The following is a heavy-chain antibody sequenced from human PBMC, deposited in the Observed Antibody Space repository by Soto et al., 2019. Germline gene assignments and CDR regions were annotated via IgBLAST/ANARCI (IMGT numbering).Heavy chain of an antibody. CDR2: FDPEDGET. V-gene: IGHV1-24*01. D-gene: IGHD2-2*01. CDR3: ATSRYCSSTSCPNYYYYGMDV. J-gene: IGHJ6*02. CDR1: GYTLTELS. Sequence: ASVKVSCKVSGYTLTELSMHWVRQAPGKGLEWMGGFDPEDGETIYAQKFQGRVTMTEDTSTDTAYMELSSLRSEDTAVYYCATSRYCSSTSCPNYYYYGMDVWGQGTTVT.